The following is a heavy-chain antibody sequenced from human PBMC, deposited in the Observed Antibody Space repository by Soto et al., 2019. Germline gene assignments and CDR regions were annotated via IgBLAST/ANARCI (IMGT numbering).Heavy chain of an antibody. J-gene: IGHJ4*02. Sequence: XSGQVCFKASSYTFTSYGISWVRQAPGQGLEWMGWISAYNGNTNYAQKLQGRVTMTTDTSTSTAYMELRSLRSDDTAVYYCAREPNTYDYGFDYWGQGTLVTVSS. V-gene: IGHV1-18*04. CDR1: SYTFTSYG. D-gene: IGHD4-17*01. CDR2: ISAYNGNT. CDR3: AREPNTYDYGFDY.